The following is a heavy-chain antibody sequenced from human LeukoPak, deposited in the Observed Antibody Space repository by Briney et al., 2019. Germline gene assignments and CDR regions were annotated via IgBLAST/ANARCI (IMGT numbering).Heavy chain of an antibody. D-gene: IGHD1-26*01. CDR1: GFTFDDYG. CDR2: INWNGGST. V-gene: IGHV3-20*01. Sequence: GGSLRLSCAASGFTFDDYGMSWVRQAPGKGLEWVSGINWNGGSTGYADSVKGRFTISRDNAKNSLYLQMNSLRAEDTALYHRARVTSIVGATMETYYFDYWGQGTLVTVSS. J-gene: IGHJ4*02. CDR3: ARVTSIVGATMETYYFDY.